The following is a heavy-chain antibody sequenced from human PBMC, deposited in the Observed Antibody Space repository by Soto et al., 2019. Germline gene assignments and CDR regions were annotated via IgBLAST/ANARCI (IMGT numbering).Heavy chain of an antibody. CDR3: AREVVTETTWGSFDS. J-gene: IGHJ4*02. D-gene: IGHD2-21*02. CDR2: ISPFFGTT. CDR1: GGGTLSNDA. Sequence: QVHLVQSGADGRKSGSSVRVSCTASGGGTLSNDAISWVRPAPGQGLEWLGRISPFFGTTDYSQSFQGRLTMTADASTGTVYMDLRSLTSDDTAVYYCAREVVTETTWGSFDSWGQGTLVTVSS. V-gene: IGHV1-69*01.